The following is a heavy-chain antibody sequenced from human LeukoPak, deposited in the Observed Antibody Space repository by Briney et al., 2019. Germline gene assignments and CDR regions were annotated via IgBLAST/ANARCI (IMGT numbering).Heavy chain of an antibody. CDR2: MNPNSGNT. J-gene: IGHJ4*02. CDR3: ARGEGGGGYYYGRGILGWGY. V-gene: IGHV1-8*01. D-gene: IGHD3-22*01. Sequence: ASVKVSCKASGYTFTSYDINWVRQATGQGLEWMGWMNPNSGNTGYAQKFQGRVTMTRNTSISTAYMELSSLRSEDTAVYYCARGEGGGGYYYGRGILGWGYWGQGTLVTVSS. CDR1: GYTFTSYD.